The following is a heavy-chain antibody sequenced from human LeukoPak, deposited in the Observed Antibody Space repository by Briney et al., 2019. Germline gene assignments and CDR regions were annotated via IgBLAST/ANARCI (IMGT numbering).Heavy chain of an antibody. CDR2: IYYSGST. CDR3: ARGYCSSTSCYPANDAFDI. D-gene: IGHD2-2*01. J-gene: IGHJ3*02. Sequence: SQTLSLTCTVSGGSISSGDYYWSWIRQPPGKGLEWIGYIYYSGSTYYNPSLKSRVTISVNTSKNQFSLKLSSVTAADTAVYYCARGYCSSTSCYPANDAFDIWGQGTMVTVSS. V-gene: IGHV4-30-4*08. CDR1: GGSISSGDYY.